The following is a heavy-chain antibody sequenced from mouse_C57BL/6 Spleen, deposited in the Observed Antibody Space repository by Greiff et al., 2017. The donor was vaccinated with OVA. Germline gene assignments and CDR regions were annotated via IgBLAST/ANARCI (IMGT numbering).Heavy chain of an antibody. CDR2: IDPENGDT. CDR3: TTSGSNY. J-gene: IGHJ2*01. Sequence: EVQRVESGAELVRPGASVKLSCTASGFNIKDDYMHWVKQRPEQGLEWIGWIDPENGDTEYASKFQGKATITADTSSNTAYLQLSSLTSEDTAVYYCTTSGSNYWGQGTTLTVSS. V-gene: IGHV14-4*01. CDR1: GFNIKDDY. D-gene: IGHD1-1*01.